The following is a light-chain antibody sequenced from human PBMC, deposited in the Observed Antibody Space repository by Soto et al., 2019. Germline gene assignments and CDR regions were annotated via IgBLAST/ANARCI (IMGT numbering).Light chain of an antibody. J-gene: IGLJ2*01. V-gene: IGLV1-47*01. Sequence: QSVLTQPPSPSGTPGQRVTISCSGSSSNIGSNYVYWYQQLPGTVPQLLIYRNSERPSGVPDRFSGSKSGTSASLAISGLRPEDEADYYCAAWDDSLSGVVFGGGTEVTVL. CDR2: RNS. CDR1: SSNIGSNY. CDR3: AAWDDSLSGVV.